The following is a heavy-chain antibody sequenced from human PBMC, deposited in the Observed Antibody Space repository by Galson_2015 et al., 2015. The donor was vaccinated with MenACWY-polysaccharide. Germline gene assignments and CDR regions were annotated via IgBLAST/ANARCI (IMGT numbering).Heavy chain of an antibody. Sequence: SLRLSCAASGFSFSNKWMNWVRQAPGKGLECVATIREGGSQKHYVDSVKGRFTISRDDAKNSLYLQMNSLRAEDTAVYYCATGDGDYEGQGTLFTVSS. V-gene: IGHV3-7*01. CDR2: IREGGSQK. D-gene: IGHD6-6*01. CDR1: GFSFSNKW. J-gene: IGHJ4*02. CDR3: ATGDGDY.